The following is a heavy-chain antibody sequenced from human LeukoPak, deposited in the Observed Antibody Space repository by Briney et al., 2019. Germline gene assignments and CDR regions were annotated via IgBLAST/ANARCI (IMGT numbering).Heavy chain of an antibody. CDR1: GGSISRSSYY. CDR2: VYHTGTT. J-gene: IGHJ5*02. D-gene: IGHD2/OR15-2a*01. CDR3: ARHSVGLSTFDP. Sequence: PSETLSLTCTVSGGSISRSSYYWGWIRQPPGKGLAWIGSVYHTGTTYYSPSLKSRVTISADTSKNQFSLKLTSVTAADTAVYYCARHSVGLSTFDPWGQGTLVTVPS. V-gene: IGHV4-39*01.